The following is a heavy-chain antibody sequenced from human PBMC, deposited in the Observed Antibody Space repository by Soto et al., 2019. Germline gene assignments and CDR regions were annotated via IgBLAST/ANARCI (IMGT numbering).Heavy chain of an antibody. J-gene: IGHJ6*02. V-gene: IGHV1-69*06. CDR3: ASPTREWLPPARDYYYGMDV. D-gene: IGHD3-3*01. CDR1: GGTFSSYA. CDR2: IIPIFGTA. Sequence: QVQLVQSGAEVKKPGFSVKVSCKASGGTFSSYAISWVRQAPGQGLEWMGGIIPIFGTANYAQKFQGRVKITADKSKSTAYMELSSLRSEDTAVYYCASPTREWLPPARDYYYGMDVWGQGTTVTVSS.